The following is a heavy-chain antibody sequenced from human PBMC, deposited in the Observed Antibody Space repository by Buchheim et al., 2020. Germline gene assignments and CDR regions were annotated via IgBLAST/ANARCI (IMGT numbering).Heavy chain of an antibody. CDR2: INDNGFT. V-gene: IGHV4-34*02. CDR3: ARGRNYLVKVPGDRGPTFDF. J-gene: IGHJ4*03. D-gene: IGHD2/OR15-2a*01. Sequence: QVQLQQWGAGLLKPSETLSLTCAIYGGSSSGFFWSWIRQPPGKGPEWIGEINDNGFTNYNPSLKSRVSISLDTSKKQFPLKVNSVTAADSALYYCARGRNYLVKVPGDRGPTFDFWGQGIL. CDR1: GGSSSGFF.